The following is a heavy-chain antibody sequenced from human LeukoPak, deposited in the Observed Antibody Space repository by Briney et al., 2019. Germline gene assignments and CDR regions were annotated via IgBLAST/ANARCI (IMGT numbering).Heavy chain of an antibody. D-gene: IGHD3-16*02. V-gene: IGHV3-21*01. Sequence: GGSLRLSCAASGFTFSSYSMNWVRQAPGKGLEWVSSISSSSSYIYYADSVKGRFTISRDNAKNSLYLQMNSLRTEDTAVYYCARGPFIIPDYWGQGTLVTVSS. CDR2: ISSSSSYI. J-gene: IGHJ4*02. CDR1: GFTFSSYS. CDR3: ARGPFIIPDY.